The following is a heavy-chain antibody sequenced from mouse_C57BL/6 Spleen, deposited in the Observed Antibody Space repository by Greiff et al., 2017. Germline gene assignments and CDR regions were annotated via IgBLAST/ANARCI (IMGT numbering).Heavy chain of an antibody. D-gene: IGHD4-1*01. CDR3: ARGGLGRTFFDY. V-gene: IGHV1-61*01. J-gene: IGHJ2*01. Sequence: QVQLQQPGAELVRPGSSVKLSCKTSGSTFTSYWRDCVKQRPGQGLEWIGNIYPSDSETHYNQKFKDKATLTVDKSSSTAYMQLSSLTSEDSAVYYCARGGLGRTFFDYWGQGTTLTVSS. CDR1: GSTFTSYW. CDR2: IYPSDSET.